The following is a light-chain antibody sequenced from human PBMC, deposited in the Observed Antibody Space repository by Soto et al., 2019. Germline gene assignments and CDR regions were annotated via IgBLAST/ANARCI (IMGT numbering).Light chain of an antibody. CDR3: SSYTSRSTWV. CDR1: SSDVGGYNY. V-gene: IGLV2-14*01. Sequence: QSALTQPASVSGSPGQSITISCTGTSSDVGGYNYVSWYQQQPGKAPKLMIYDVSNRPSGVSNRFSGSKSGNTASLTISGLQAEDEADYSCSSYTSRSTWVFGGGTKLTVL. J-gene: IGLJ3*02. CDR2: DVS.